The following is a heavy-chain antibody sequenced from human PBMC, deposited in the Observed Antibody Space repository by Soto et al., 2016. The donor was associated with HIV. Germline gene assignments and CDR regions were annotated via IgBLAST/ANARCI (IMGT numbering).Heavy chain of an antibody. CDR1: GFTFSNAW. J-gene: IGHJ4*02. Sequence: EVQLVESGGGLVKPGGSLRLSCAASGFTFSNAWMSWVRQAPGKGLEWVGRIKSKTDGGTTDYAAPVKGRFTISRDDSKNXLYLQMNSLKTXDTAVYYCTTDRITMVRDYFDYWGQGTLVTVSS. D-gene: IGHD3-10*01. V-gene: IGHV3-15*01. CDR2: IKSKTDGGTT. CDR3: TTDRITMVRDYFDY.